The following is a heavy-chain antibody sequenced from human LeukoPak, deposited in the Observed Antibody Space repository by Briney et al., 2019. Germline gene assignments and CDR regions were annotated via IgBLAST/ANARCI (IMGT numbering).Heavy chain of an antibody. CDR2: IYTSGST. CDR1: GGSISSGSYY. CDR3: ARGGYSSGWSTIDYYYYYGMDV. D-gene: IGHD6-19*01. V-gene: IGHV4-61*02. J-gene: IGHJ6*02. Sequence: SETLSLTCTVSGGSISSGSYYWSWIRQPPGKGLEWIGRIYTSGSTNYNPSLKSRVTISVDTSKNQFSLKLSSVTAADTAVYYCARGGYSSGWSTIDYYYYYGMDVWGQGTTVTVSS.